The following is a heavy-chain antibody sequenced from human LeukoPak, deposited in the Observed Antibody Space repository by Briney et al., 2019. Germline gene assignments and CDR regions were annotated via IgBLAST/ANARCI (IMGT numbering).Heavy chain of an antibody. CDR1: GGSFSGYY. V-gene: IGHV4-59*10. J-gene: IGHJ4*02. D-gene: IGHD1-1*01. CDR2: IYTSGST. Sequence: SETLSLTCAVYGGSFSGYYWSWIRQPAGKGLEWIGRIYTSGSTNYNPSLKSRVTMSVDTSKNQFSLKLSSVTAADTAVYYCARGPHDNFDYWGQGTLVTVSS. CDR3: ARGPHDNFDY.